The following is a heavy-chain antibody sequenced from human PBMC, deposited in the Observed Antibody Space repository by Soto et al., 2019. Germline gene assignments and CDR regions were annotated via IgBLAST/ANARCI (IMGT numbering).Heavy chain of an antibody. CDR1: GFTFSSYS. CDR2: ISSSSSYI. V-gene: IGHV3-21*01. J-gene: IGHJ5*02. D-gene: IGHD3-3*01. CDR3: ARDLVWNGYSTTHA. Sequence: GGSLRLSCAASGFTFSSYSMNWVRQAPGKGLEWVSSISSSSSYIYYADSVKGRFTISRDNAKNSLYLQMNSLRAEDTAVYYCARDLVWNGYSTTHAWGQGTLVTVSS.